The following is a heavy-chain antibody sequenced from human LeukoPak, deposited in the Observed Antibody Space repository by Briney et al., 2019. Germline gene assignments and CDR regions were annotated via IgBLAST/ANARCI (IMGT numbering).Heavy chain of an antibody. CDR2: ISAYNGNT. CDR1: GYTFTNYG. V-gene: IGHV1-18*01. Sequence: ASVKVSCRASGYTFTNYGISWVRQAPGQGLEWMGWISAYNGNTNYAQNLQGRVTMTTDTSTSTAYMELRSLRSDDTAVYYCARGPRIVVVTAIVYWGQGTLVTVSS. CDR3: ARGPRIVVVTAIVY. J-gene: IGHJ4*02. D-gene: IGHD2-21*02.